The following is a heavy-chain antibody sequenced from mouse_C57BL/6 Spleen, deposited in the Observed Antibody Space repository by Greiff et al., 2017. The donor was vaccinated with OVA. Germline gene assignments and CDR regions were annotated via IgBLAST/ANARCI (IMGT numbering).Heavy chain of an antibody. D-gene: IGHD1-1*01. Sequence: QVQLQQSGPELVKPGASVKISCKASGYAFSSSWMNWVKQRPGKGLEWIGRIYPGDGDTNYNGKFKGKATLTADKSSSTAYMQLSSLTSEDSAVYFCARGIPLGSSYEDYWGQGTTLTVSS. CDR1: GYAFSSSW. V-gene: IGHV1-82*01. J-gene: IGHJ2*01. CDR3: ARGIPLGSSYEDY. CDR2: IYPGDGDT.